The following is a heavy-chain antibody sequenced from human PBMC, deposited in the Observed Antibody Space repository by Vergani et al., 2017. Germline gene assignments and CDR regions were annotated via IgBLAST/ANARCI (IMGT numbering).Heavy chain of an antibody. Sequence: QVLLVQSGAEVKKPGALVRVSCKTSGYTFTNYYIHWVRQAPGQGLEWMGIINPSGGSTTYAQQFQGRLTMTRDTSTSTVYMDLSNLRSEDTAVYYCARPHGDILPPDPRRLDYWGQGTLVTVSS. CDR3: ARPHGDILPPDPRRLDY. CDR1: GYTFTNYY. J-gene: IGHJ4*02. CDR2: INPSGGST. V-gene: IGHV1-46*03.